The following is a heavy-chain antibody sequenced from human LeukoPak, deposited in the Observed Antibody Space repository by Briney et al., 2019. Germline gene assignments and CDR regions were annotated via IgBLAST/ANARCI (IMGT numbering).Heavy chain of an antibody. CDR1: GYSFTSYW. Sequence: GESLKISCKGSGYSFTSYWIGWVRQMPGKGLEWMGIIYPGDSDTRYSPSFQGQVTISADKSISTAYLQWSSLKASDTAMYYCARQRGIAIFGVALGGFEPWGQGTLVTVSS. CDR2: IYPGDSDT. J-gene: IGHJ5*02. D-gene: IGHD3-3*01. CDR3: ARQRGIAIFGVALGGFEP. V-gene: IGHV5-51*01.